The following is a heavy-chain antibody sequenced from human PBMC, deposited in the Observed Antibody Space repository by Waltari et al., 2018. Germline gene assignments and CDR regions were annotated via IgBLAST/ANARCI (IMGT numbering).Heavy chain of an antibody. Sequence: QVQLQESGPGLVKPSQTLSLTCTVSGGSISSGSYYWSWIRQPAGKGLEWIGRIYTSGSTNDNPSLKSRVTISVDTSKNQFSLKLSSVTAADTAVYYCARDQGVDLRYFPIHAFDIWGQGTMVTVSS. J-gene: IGHJ3*02. CDR2: IYTSGST. V-gene: IGHV4-61*02. CDR3: ARDQGVDLRYFPIHAFDI. D-gene: IGHD3-9*01. CDR1: GGSISSGSYY.